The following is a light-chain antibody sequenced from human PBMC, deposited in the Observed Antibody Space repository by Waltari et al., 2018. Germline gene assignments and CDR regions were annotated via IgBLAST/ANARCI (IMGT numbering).Light chain of an antibody. CDR1: QDISSY. CDR3: QQPYFYPRT. V-gene: IGKV1-9*01. J-gene: IGKJ1*01. Sequence: DIQLTQSPSFLSASVGDRVTITCRASQDISSYLAWYQQKPGNAPQFLIYAASTLQSGVRARFSGSGSGTEFTLTISSLQPEDFATYYCQQPYFYPRTFGQGTKVDIK. CDR2: AAS.